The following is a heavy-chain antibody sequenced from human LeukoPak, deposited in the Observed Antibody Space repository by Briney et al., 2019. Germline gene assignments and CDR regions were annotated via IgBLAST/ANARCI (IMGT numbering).Heavy chain of an antibody. CDR3: ASGSDSSY. V-gene: IGHV3-66*02. D-gene: IGHD6-19*01. CDR1: GITVSNNY. CDR2: IHIDGTT. Sequence: GGSLRLSCAASGITVSNNYMNWVRQAPGKGLKWVSVIHIDGTTYYADSVKGRFTISRDNSKNTAYLKINSLRPEDTALYYCASGSDSSYWGQGTLVTVSS. J-gene: IGHJ4*02.